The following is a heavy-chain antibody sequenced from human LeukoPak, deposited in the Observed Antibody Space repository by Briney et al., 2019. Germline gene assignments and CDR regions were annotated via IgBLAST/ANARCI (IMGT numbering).Heavy chain of an antibody. V-gene: IGHV4-34*01. Sequence: SETLSLTCAVYGGSFSGYYWSWIRQPPGKGLEWIGEINHSGSTNYNPSLKSRVTVSVDTSKNQFSLKLTSVTAADTAVYYCARVRGDYYGSGIGNWFDPWGQGTLVTVSS. J-gene: IGHJ5*02. CDR3: ARVRGDYYGSGIGNWFDP. CDR1: GGSFSGYY. D-gene: IGHD3-10*01. CDR2: INHSGST.